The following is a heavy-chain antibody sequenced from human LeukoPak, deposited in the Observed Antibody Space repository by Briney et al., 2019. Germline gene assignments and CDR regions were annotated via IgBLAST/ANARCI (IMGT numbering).Heavy chain of an antibody. V-gene: IGHV5-51*01. CDR3: ARHSGRWFGEWNYYYYYMDV. J-gene: IGHJ6*03. D-gene: IGHD3-10*01. CDR1: GYSFTSYW. Sequence: GESLKISCKGSGYSFTSYWIGWVRQMPGKGLEWMGIIYPGDSDTRYGPSFQGQVTISADKSISTAYLQWSSLKASDTAMYYCARHSGRWFGEWNYYYYYMDVWGKGTTVTVSS. CDR2: IYPGDSDT.